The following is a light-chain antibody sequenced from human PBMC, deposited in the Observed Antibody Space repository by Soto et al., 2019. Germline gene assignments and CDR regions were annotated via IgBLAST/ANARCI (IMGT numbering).Light chain of an antibody. V-gene: IGLV2-14*01. CDR1: SSDVGGYDY. J-gene: IGLJ1*01. Sequence: QSVLTQPASVSGSPGQSITISCTGTSSDVGGYDYVSWYQQHPGKAPKLTIYEVSNRPSGVSNRFSGSKSGNTASLTISGLQAEDEAHYYCSSYSSTSTLGVFGTGTKLTVL. CDR3: SSYSSTSTLGV. CDR2: EVS.